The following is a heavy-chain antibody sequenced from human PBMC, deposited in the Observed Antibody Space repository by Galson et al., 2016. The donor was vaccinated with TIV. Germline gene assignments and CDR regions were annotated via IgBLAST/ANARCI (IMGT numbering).Heavy chain of an antibody. V-gene: IGHV3-49*03. CDR1: GFTFGHYA. CDR3: TRTAMGSTRNAFDI. CDR2: ITSKTYGATT. D-gene: IGHD1-1*01. Sequence: SLRLSCAASGFTFGHYAVNWFRQAPGKGLEWVGFITSKTYGATTEYAASVKGRFTISRDDSRNIAYLQMNSLKNEDTAVYYCTRTAMGSTRNAFDIWGQGTVVTVS. J-gene: IGHJ3*02.